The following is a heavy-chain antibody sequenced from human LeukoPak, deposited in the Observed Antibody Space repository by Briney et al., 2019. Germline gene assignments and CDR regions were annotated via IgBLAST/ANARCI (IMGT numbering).Heavy chain of an antibody. V-gene: IGHV1-69*13. D-gene: IGHD2-2*01. CDR2: IIPIFGTA. Sequence: ASVKVSCKASGGTFSSYAISWVRQAPGQGLEWMGGIIPIFGTANYAQKFQGRVTITADESTSTAYMELSSLRSEDTAVYYCASEGLGYCSSTSCYWGYWGQGTLVTVSS. CDR3: ASEGLGYCSSTSCYWGY. CDR1: GGTFSSYA. J-gene: IGHJ4*02.